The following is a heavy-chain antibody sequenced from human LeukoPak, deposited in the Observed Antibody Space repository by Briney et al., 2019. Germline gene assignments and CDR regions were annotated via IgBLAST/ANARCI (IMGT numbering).Heavy chain of an antibody. Sequence: ASMKVSCKTSGYSFIDYYIHWVRQAPGQGLEWMGWINSNSADTNYAQNFQGRVTMTRDTSISTAYMELSRLRSDDTALYYCARGWELPYLGVDYWGQGTLVTVSS. CDR1: GYSFIDYY. V-gene: IGHV1-2*02. J-gene: IGHJ4*02. CDR3: ARGWELPYLGVDY. D-gene: IGHD1-26*01. CDR2: INSNSADT.